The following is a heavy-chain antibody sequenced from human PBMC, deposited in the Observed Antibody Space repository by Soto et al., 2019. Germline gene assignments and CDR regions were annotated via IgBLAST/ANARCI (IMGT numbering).Heavy chain of an antibody. CDR2: IYYSGST. CDR1: GGSISSYY. D-gene: IGHD2-2*01. J-gene: IGHJ6*02. CDR3: ASSRPAGPSYYYYYGMDV. V-gene: IGHV4-59*01. Sequence: PSETLSLTCTVSGGSISSYYWSWIRQPPGKGLEWIGYIYYSGSTNYNPSLKSRVTISVDTSKNQFSLKLSSVTAADTAVYYCASSRPAGPSYYYYYGMDVWGQGTTVTVSS.